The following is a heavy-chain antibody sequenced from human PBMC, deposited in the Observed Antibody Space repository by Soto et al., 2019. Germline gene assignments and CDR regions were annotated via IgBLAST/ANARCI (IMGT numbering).Heavy chain of an antibody. CDR3: AHRYGGNYYRWYVDS. CDR1: GFSLSTSGAG. V-gene: IGHV2-5*01. D-gene: IGHD1-26*01. Sequence: QITLKESGPTLVKPTQTLTVTCTFSGFSLSTSGAGVGWIRQSPGKAPEWLALISWKDEKRYNPGLKSRLTITKDTSKNQVVLTMTDLDPVDTATYFCAHRYGGNYYRWYVDSWGQGTLVTVAS. CDR2: ISWKDEK. J-gene: IGHJ4*02.